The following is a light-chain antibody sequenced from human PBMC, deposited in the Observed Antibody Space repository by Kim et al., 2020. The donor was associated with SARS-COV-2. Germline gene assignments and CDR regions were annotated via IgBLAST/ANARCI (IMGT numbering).Light chain of an antibody. CDR1: QTVSSSY. CDR2: GAS. CDR3: QQYGGSPET. J-gene: IGKJ1*01. Sequence: SPGERATLSCRASQTVSSSYVAWYQQKAGQAPRLLIYGASSRATGIPDRFSGSGSGTDFTLTISRLEPEDFAVYYCQQYGGSPETFGQGTKVDIK. V-gene: IGKV3-20*01.